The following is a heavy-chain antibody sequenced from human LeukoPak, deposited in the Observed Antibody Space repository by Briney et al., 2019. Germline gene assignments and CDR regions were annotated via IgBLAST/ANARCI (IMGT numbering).Heavy chain of an antibody. CDR1: GDSVSGYY. CDR2: IHYSGST. V-gene: IGHV4-59*08. Sequence: PSETLSLTCTVSGDSVSGYYWSWIRKPPGEGLEYIGYIHYSGSTNYSPSLQSRVTISVDASKNQFFLTLSFATAADTAVYYCARFSLYNNRIHYLDYWGQGILVTVSS. J-gene: IGHJ4*02. CDR3: ARFSLYNNRIHYLDY. D-gene: IGHD2/OR15-2a*01.